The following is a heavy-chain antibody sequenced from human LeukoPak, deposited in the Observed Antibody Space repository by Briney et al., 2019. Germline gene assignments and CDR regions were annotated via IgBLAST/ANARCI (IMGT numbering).Heavy chain of an antibody. D-gene: IGHD6-6*01. Sequence: PGGSLRLSCAASGFTVSSNYMSWVRQAPGKGLEWVSVIYSGGSTYYADSVKGRFTISRDNSKNTLYLQMNSLRAEDTAVYYCARAESIAARVFDYWGQGTLVTVSS. J-gene: IGHJ4*02. CDR2: IYSGGST. CDR3: ARAESIAARVFDY. V-gene: IGHV3-53*01. CDR1: GFTVSSNY.